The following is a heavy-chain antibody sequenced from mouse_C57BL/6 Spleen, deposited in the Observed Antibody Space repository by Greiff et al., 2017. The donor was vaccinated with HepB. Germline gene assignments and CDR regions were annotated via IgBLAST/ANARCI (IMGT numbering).Heavy chain of an antibody. CDR1: GYTFTSYW. CDR3: AKDSAGYFDY. CDR2: IDPSDSYT. D-gene: IGHD3-2*02. V-gene: IGHV1-59*01. Sequence: QVQLQQPGAELVRPGTSVKLSCKASGYTFTSYWMHWVKQRPGQGLEWIGVIDPSDSYTNYNQKFKGKATLTVATSSSTAYMQHSSLTSEDSAVYDCAKDSAGYFDYWGQGTTLTVSS. J-gene: IGHJ2*01.